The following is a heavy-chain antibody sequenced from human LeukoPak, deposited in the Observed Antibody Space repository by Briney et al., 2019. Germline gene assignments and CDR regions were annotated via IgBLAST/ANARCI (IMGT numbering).Heavy chain of an antibody. Sequence: GGSLRLSCAASGFTFSSYGMHWVRQAPGKGLEWVAFIRYDGSNKYYADSVKGRFTISRDNSKNTLYLQMNSLRAEDTAVYYCANIVVVPAAIWEDYYYMDVWGKGPTVTVSS. CDR3: ANIVVVPAAIWEDYYYMDV. V-gene: IGHV3-30*02. CDR2: IRYDGSNK. CDR1: GFTFSSYG. J-gene: IGHJ6*03. D-gene: IGHD2-2*01.